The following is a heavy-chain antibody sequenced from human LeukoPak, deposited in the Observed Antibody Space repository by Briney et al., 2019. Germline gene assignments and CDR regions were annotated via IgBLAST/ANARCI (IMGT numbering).Heavy chain of an antibody. D-gene: IGHD3-3*01. Sequence: SETLSLTCTVSGGSISSYYWSWIRQPPGKGLEWIGYIYYSGSTNYNPSLKSRVTISVDTSKNQFSLKLSSVTAADTAVYYCARASGYRANFGYWGQGTLVTVSS. CDR3: ARASGYRANFGY. J-gene: IGHJ4*02. V-gene: IGHV4-59*01. CDR1: GGSISSYY. CDR2: IYYSGST.